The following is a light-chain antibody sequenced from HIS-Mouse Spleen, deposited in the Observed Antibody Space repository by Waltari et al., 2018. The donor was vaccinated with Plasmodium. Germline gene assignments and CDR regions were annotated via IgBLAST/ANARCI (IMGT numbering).Light chain of an antibody. CDR3: YSTDSSGNHRV. CDR2: EAS. CDR1: ALPKKY. V-gene: IGLV3-10*01. Sequence: SYELTQPPSVSVSPGQTARITCSGDALPKKYAYWYQQKSGQAPVLVIYEASKRPSGIPERVSGSSSGTMATLTISGAQVGDEADYYCYSTDSSGNHRVFGGGTKLTVL. J-gene: IGLJ3*02.